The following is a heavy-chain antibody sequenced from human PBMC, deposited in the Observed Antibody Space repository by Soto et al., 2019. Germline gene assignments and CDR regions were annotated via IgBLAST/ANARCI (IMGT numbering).Heavy chain of an antibody. CDR3: AIPRSGYSYGPIDI. CDR2: IYPGPSDT. J-gene: IGHJ4*02. Sequence: GELKKICSNGAGDSSTSYWIGVVREMPRKGLEWMRIIYPGPSDTRYSPSCQGQVTISADKSINTAYLQWSSLKASDTARYYCAIPRSGYSYGPIDIWGQGTLVTVSS. D-gene: IGHD5-18*01. CDR1: GDSSTSYW. V-gene: IGHV5-51*01.